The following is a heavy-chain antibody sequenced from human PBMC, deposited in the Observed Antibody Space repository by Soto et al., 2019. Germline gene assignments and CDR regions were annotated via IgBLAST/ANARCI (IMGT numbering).Heavy chain of an antibody. CDR2: ISGSGGST. CDR1: GFTFSSYA. Sequence: LRLSCAASGFTFSSYAMSWVRQAPGKGLEWVSAISGSGGSTYYADSVKGRFTISRDNSKNTLYLQMNSLRAEDTAVYYCAKEGGVTIFGVVTAYGMDVWGQGTTVTVSS. D-gene: IGHD3-3*01. J-gene: IGHJ6*02. V-gene: IGHV3-23*01. CDR3: AKEGGVTIFGVVTAYGMDV.